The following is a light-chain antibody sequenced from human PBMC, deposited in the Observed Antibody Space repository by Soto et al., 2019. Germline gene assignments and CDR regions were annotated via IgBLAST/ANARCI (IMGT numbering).Light chain of an antibody. CDR1: QSLLHSDGKTY. Sequence: DIVLTQTPLSLSATPGQPASISCKSSQSLLHSDGKTYLFWFLQKPGQPPQLLIYEVSRRFSGVPDRFSGSRSGTDFTLKISRVEAEDVCVYYCMQSTQPPFIFGPGTKVYIK. V-gene: IGKV2D-29*01. J-gene: IGKJ3*01. CDR2: EVS. CDR3: MQSTQPPFI.